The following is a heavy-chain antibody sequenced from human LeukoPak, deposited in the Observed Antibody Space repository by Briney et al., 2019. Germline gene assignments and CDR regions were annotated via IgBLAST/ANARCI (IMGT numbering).Heavy chain of an antibody. CDR3: ARKDFSSGSFSY. V-gene: IGHV3-11*04. D-gene: IGHD3-22*01. CDR1: GFPFTRFY. J-gene: IGHJ4*02. CDR2: IGLSGSPL. Sequence: GSLRPSCAVFGFPFTRFYMSWIRQAPGKGLEWISYIGLSGSPLDYADSVRGRFTISRDNAKNSLYLELNSLRAEDTAVYYCARKDFSSGSFSYWGQGTLVTVSS.